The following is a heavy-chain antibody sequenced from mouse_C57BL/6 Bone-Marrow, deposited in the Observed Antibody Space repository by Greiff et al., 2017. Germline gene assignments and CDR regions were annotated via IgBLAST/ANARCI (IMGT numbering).Heavy chain of an antibody. D-gene: IGHD1-1*01. CDR2: IYPGDGDT. CDR3: ARVGTTVAYAVDY. CDR1: GYAFSSSW. V-gene: IGHV1-82*01. J-gene: IGHJ4*01. Sequence: QVQLQQSGPELVKPGASVKISCKASGYAFSSSWMNWVKQRPGKGLEWIGRIYPGDGDTNYNGKFKGKATLTADKSSSTAYMQLSSLTSEDSAVYFCARVGTTVAYAVDYWGQGTSVTVSS.